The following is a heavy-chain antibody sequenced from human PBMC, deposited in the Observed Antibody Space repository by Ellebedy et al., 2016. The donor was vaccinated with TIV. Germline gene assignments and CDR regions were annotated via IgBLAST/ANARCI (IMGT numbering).Heavy chain of an antibody. V-gene: IGHV3-9*01. J-gene: IGHJ4*02. CDR2: ISWNSGSI. CDR1: GFTFDDYG. CDR3: ARGIKPDY. Sequence: SLKISXAASGFTFDDYGLHWVRQAPGKGLEWVSGISWNSGSIGYADSVKGRFTISRDNAKNSLYLQMNSLRAEDTALYYCARGIKPDYWGQGTLVTVSS.